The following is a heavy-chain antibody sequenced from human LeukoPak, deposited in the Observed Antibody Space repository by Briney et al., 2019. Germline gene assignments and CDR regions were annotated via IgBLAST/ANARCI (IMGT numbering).Heavy chain of an antibody. D-gene: IGHD6-19*01. CDR3: ARGEDSSGWYVFDY. CDR2: ISAYNGNT. J-gene: IGHJ4*02. Sequence: ASVKDSCKASGGTFSSYAISWVRQAPGQGLEWMGWISAYNGNTNYAQKLQGRVTMTIDTSTSTAYMDLRSLRSDDTAVYYCARGEDSSGWYVFDYWGQGTLVTVSS. CDR1: GGTFSSYA. V-gene: IGHV1-18*01.